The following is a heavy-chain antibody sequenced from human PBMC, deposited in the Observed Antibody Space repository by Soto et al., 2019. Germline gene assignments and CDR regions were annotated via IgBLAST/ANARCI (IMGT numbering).Heavy chain of an antibody. CDR2: INHSGST. Sequence: SETLSLTCAVYGGSFSGYFWSWVRQPPGKGLEWIGEINHSGSTNYNPSLKSRVTISADTSKNQFSLKLSSVTAADTAVYYCARVWRYWSGGTCHPAEYCQHWGQGNLVTVS. CDR3: ARVWRYWSGGTCHPAEYCQH. CDR1: GGSFSGYF. J-gene: IGHJ1*01. V-gene: IGHV4-34*01. D-gene: IGHD2-15*01.